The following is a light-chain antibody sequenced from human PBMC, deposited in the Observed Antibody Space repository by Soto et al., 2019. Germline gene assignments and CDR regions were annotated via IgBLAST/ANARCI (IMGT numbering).Light chain of an antibody. CDR2: WAS. CDR3: QQYYSTPFT. V-gene: IGKV4-1*01. Sequence: DIVMTQSPDSLAVSLGERATINCKSSQSVLYSSNNKNYLAWYQQTPGQPPKLLIYWASTRESGVPDRFSGSGAGTDFTLTISSLQAEDVAVYYCQQYYSTPFTFGHGTKVDIK. J-gene: IGKJ3*01. CDR1: QSVLYSSNNKNY.